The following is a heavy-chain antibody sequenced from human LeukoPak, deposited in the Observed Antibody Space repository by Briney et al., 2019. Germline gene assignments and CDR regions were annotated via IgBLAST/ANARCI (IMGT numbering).Heavy chain of an antibody. CDR3: AKHYAGNSMGAFEI. D-gene: IGHD4-23*01. Sequence: GGSLRLSCAASGFTFSKYSMSWVRQAPGQGLEWVSAITGSGGNTNYAASVKGRFTISRDNSMNTLYLQVNTLRAEDTAVYYCAKHYAGNSMGAFEIWGQGTMVTVSS. V-gene: IGHV3-23*01. CDR2: ITGSGGNT. J-gene: IGHJ3*02. CDR1: GFTFSKYS.